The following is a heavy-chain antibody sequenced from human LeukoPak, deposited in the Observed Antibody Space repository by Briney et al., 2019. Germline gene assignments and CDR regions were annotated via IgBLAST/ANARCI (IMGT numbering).Heavy chain of an antibody. CDR2: ISGSGAST. CDR1: GFTFSSYA. D-gene: IGHD2-21*01. Sequence: GSLRLSCAASGFTFSSYAMSWVRQAPGKGLEWVSAISGSGASTSYADSVKGRFTISRDSSKNTLYLQMNSLKADDTAVYYCPKGAGAASVIAGLHYWGQGALVTVSS. V-gene: IGHV3-23*01. J-gene: IGHJ4*02. CDR3: PKGAGAASVIAGLHY.